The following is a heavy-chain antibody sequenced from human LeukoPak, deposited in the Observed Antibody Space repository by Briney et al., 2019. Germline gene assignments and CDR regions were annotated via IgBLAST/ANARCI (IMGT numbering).Heavy chain of an antibody. Sequence: SETLSLTCTVSGGSISSYYWSWIRQPPGKGLEWIGYIYYSGSTNYNPSLKSRVTISVDTSKNQFSLKLSSVTAADTAVYYCARGQDIVVVPAAIDNWFDPWGQGTLVTISS. CDR2: IYYSGST. D-gene: IGHD2-2*01. CDR1: GGSISSYY. J-gene: IGHJ5*02. CDR3: ARGQDIVVVPAAIDNWFDP. V-gene: IGHV4-59*01.